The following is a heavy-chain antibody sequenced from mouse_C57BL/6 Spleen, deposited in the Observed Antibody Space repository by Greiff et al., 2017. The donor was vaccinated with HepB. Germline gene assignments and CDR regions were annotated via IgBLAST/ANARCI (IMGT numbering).Heavy chain of an antibody. D-gene: IGHD1-1*02. V-gene: IGHV10-3*01. J-gene: IGHJ3*01. CDR1: GFTFNTYA. CDR2: IRSKSSNYAT. CDR3: VREGDYGQAWFAY. Sequence: EVQLVESGGGLVQPKGSLKLSCAASGFTFNTYAMHWVRQAPGKGLEWVARIRSKSSNYATYYADSVKDRFTISRDDSQSMLYLQMNNLKTEDTAMYYCVREGDYGQAWFAYWGQGTLVTVSA.